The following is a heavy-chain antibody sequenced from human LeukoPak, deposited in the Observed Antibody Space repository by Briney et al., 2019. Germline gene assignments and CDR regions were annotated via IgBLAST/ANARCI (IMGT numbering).Heavy chain of an antibody. CDR1: GYTFTVYY. Sequence: ASVKVSSTASGYTFTVYYMHWVRQAPGQGLEWMGWITPHSGGTNYAQKFQGRVTMTRDTSISTAYTELRRLTSDDTAVYYCARGLPAVAGLDAFDIWGQGTMVTVSS. J-gene: IGHJ3*02. V-gene: IGHV1-2*02. CDR2: ITPHSGGT. CDR3: ARGLPAVAGLDAFDI. D-gene: IGHD6-19*01.